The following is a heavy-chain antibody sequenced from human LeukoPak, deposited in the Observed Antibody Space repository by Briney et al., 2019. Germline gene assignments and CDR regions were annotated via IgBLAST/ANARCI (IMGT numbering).Heavy chain of an antibody. CDR2: INHSGST. CDR1: GGPFSGYY. D-gene: IGHD6-13*01. CDR3: ARGPPTPYSSSWYGIYYYYGMDV. Sequence: SETLSLTCAVYGGPFSGYYWRWIRQPPGKGLEWIGEINHSGSTNYNPSLKSRVTISVDTSKNQFSLKLSSVTAAHTAVYYCARGPPTPYSSSWYGIYYYYGMDVWGQGTTVTVSS. V-gene: IGHV4-34*01. J-gene: IGHJ6*02.